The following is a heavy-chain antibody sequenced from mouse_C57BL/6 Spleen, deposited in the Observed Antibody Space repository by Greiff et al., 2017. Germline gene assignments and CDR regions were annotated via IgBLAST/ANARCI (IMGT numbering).Heavy chain of an antibody. CDR2: INYDGSST. D-gene: IGHD3-1*01. V-gene: IGHV5-16*01. J-gene: IGHJ1*03. Sequence: EVKLQESEGGLVLPGSSMKLSCTASGFTFSDYYMAWVRQVPEKGLEWVANINYDGSSTYYLDSLKSRFIISRDNAQNILYLQLSSLKSEDTATYYCARDDRVLWYFDVWGTGTTLTVSS. CDR1: GFTFSDYY. CDR3: ARDDRVLWYFDV.